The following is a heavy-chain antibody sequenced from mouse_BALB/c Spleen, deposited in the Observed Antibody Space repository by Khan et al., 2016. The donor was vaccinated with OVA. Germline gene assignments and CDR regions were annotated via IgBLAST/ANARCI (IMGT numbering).Heavy chain of an antibody. CDR1: GFSLTTYG. Sequence: QVQLKQSGPGLVQPSQSLSITCTVSGFSLTTYGVHWVRQSPGKGLEWLGVIWSGGSTAYNAAFISRLSISKDNSKSQVFFKMNSLQANDTAIYYCARNYDYDEGLAYWGQGTLVIVSA. D-gene: IGHD2-4*01. CDR3: ARNYDYDEGLAY. V-gene: IGHV2-2*02. CDR2: IWSGGST. J-gene: IGHJ3*01.